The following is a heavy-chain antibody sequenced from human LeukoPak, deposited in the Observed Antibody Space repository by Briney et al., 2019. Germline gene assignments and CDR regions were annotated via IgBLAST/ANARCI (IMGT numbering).Heavy chain of an antibody. V-gene: IGHV3-23*01. CDR2: ISGSGRST. CDR3: ARAGSGYSSPSDY. J-gene: IGHJ4*02. Sequence: GGTLRLSCAASGFTFSSYGMSWVRQAPGKGLEWVSTISGSGRSTYYADSVKGRFTISRDNAKNSLFLQMHSLRAEDTAVYYCARAGSGYSSPSDYWGQGTLVTVSS. D-gene: IGHD6-13*01. CDR1: GFTFSSYG.